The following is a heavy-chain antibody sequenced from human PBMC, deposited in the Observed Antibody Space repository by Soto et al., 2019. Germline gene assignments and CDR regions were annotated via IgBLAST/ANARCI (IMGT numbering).Heavy chain of an antibody. CDR2: IWYDGDNK. Sequence: GGSLRLSCVASRFTFSSYGMHWVRQAPGKGLEWVAVIWYDGDNKYYADSVKGRFTISRDNSKNTLYLQMNSLRAEDTAVYYCASAYCGGDCSFIAYDAVDVWWQGTTVTV. D-gene: IGHD2-21*02. V-gene: IGHV3-33*01. CDR3: ASAYCGGDCSFIAYDAVDV. J-gene: IGHJ6*01. CDR1: RFTFSSYG.